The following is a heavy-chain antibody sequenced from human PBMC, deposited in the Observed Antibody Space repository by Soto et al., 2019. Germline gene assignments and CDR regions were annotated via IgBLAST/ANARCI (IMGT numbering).Heavy chain of an antibody. CDR2: IVPSLDTT. D-gene: IGHD3-16*02. CDR1: GGTFSSSG. V-gene: IGHV1-69*11. J-gene: IGHJ6*02. Sequence: QVHLVQSGTEVKKPGSSVKVSCKASGGTFSSSGFSWVRQAPGQGLEWMGMIVPSLDTTNYAQKFQARVTITADEVTSTAYMALRSLRSQDTAVYYCARWRQLRYTADPYAVDVWGQGTRVIVSS. CDR3: ARWRQLRYTADPYAVDV.